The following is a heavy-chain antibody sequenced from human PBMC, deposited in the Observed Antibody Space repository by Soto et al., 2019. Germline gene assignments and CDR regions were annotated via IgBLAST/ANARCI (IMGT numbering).Heavy chain of an antibody. D-gene: IGHD5-12*01. CDR3: ARDWESGYDPDWFDP. CDR1: GFTFSSYW. J-gene: IGHJ5*02. Sequence: GGSLRLSCAASGFTFSSYWMSWVRQAPGKGLEWVANIKQDGSEKYYVDSVKGRFTISRDNAKNSLYLQMNSLRAEDTAVYYCARDWESGYDPDWFDPWGQGTLVTVSS. CDR2: IKQDGSEK. V-gene: IGHV3-7*01.